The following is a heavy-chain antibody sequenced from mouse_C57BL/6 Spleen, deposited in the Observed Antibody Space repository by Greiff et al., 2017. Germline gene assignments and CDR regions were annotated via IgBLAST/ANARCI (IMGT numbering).Heavy chain of an antibody. Sequence: VQLQQSGAELVRPGASVTLSCKASGYTFTDYEMHWVKQTPVHGLEWIGAIDPETGGTAYNQKFKGKAILNADKSSSTAYMELRSLTSEDSAVYYCTRGEAYYSNDEAYWGQGTLVTVSA. V-gene: IGHV1-15*01. J-gene: IGHJ3*01. CDR1: GYTFTDYE. CDR3: TRGEAYYSNDEAY. D-gene: IGHD2-5*01. CDR2: IDPETGGT.